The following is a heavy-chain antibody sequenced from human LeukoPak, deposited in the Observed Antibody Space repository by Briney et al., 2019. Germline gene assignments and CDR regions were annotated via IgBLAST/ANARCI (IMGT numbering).Heavy chain of an antibody. Sequence: GGSLRLSCAASGFTFSSYAMSWVRQAPGKGLEWVSAISGSGGSTYYADSVKGRFTISRDNSKNTLYLQMNSLRAEDTAVYYCAKDQRTNYYDSSGYNYWGQGTLVTVSS. CDR3: AKDQRTNYYDSSGYNY. J-gene: IGHJ4*02. CDR2: ISGSGGST. D-gene: IGHD3-22*01. CDR1: GFTFSSYA. V-gene: IGHV3-23*01.